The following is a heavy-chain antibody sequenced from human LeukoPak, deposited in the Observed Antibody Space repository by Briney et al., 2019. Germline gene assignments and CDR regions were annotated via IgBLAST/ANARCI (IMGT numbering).Heavy chain of an antibody. D-gene: IGHD2-8*02. Sequence: SETLSLTCTLSGGSISSYYWSWIRQPPGKGLEWVGYIYATVSTNYNPPLKSRVTISQDTSKNQSSLNLRSLTAPDTAAYFCARPASVRSPLVPWGQGTLVTVSS. V-gene: IGHV4-4*09. J-gene: IGHJ5*02. CDR2: IYATVST. CDR3: ARPASVRSPLVP. CDR1: GGSISSYY.